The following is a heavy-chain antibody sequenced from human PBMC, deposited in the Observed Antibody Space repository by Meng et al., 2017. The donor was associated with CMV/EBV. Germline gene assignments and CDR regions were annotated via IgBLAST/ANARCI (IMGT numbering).Heavy chain of an antibody. CDR2: INHSGST. CDR3: AGFTFGGVIVRWFDP. Sequence: VYGGSFSGYYWSWIRQPPGKGLEWIGEINHSGSTNYNPFLKSRVTISVDTSKNQFSLKLSSVTAADTAVYYCAGFTFGGVIVRWFDPWGQGTLVTVSS. CDR1: GGSFSGYY. V-gene: IGHV4-34*01. D-gene: IGHD3-16*02. J-gene: IGHJ5*02.